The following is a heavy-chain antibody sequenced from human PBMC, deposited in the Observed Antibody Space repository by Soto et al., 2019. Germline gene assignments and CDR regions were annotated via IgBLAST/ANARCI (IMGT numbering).Heavy chain of an antibody. CDR2: ISAYNTNT. CDR3: ARDTPPTDY. J-gene: IGHJ4*02. V-gene: IGHV1-18*01. Sequence: QVQLVQSGAEVKKPGASVKVSCKTSGYIFTSYHISWVRQAPGQGLEWMGWISAYNTNTNYAQKFKGRVTMTTDTLTSTAYMELRSLRSDDTAVYYCARDTPPTDYWGQGTLVTVSS. CDR1: GYIFTSYH.